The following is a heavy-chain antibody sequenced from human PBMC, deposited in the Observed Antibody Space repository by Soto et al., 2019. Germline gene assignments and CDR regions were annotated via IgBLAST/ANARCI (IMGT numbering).Heavy chain of an antibody. CDR1: GYTFTGYY. Sequence: GASVKVSCTASGYTFTGYYMHWVRQAPGQGLEWMGLINPSGGGTSYAQKFQGRVTMTRDTSTSTVYMELSSLRSEDTAVYYCARDPGGEYYDYIWGSYRPQGSFDYWGQGTLVTVSS. D-gene: IGHD3-16*02. CDR2: INPSGGGT. V-gene: IGHV1-46*03. CDR3: ARDPGGEYYDYIWGSYRPQGSFDY. J-gene: IGHJ4*02.